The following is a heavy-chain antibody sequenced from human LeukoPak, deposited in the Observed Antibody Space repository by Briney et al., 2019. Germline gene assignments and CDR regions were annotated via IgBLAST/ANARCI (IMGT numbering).Heavy chain of an antibody. CDR2: ISWNSDSI. CDR1: GFTFDDYA. V-gene: IGHV3-9*01. J-gene: IGHJ6*02. CDR3: AKAPRIYYYYYGMDV. D-gene: IGHD2-15*01. Sequence: GRSLRLSCAASGFTFDDYAMHWVRQAPGKGLEWVSGISWNSDSIGYADSVKGRFTISRDNAKNSLYLQMNSLRAEDTALYYCAKAPRIYYYYYGMDVWGQGTTVTVSS.